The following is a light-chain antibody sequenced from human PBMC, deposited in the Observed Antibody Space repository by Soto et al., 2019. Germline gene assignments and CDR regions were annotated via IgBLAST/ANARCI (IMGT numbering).Light chain of an antibody. CDR3: QQYATSPMYT. CDR2: GAS. CDR1: QSVSSNH. V-gene: IGKV3-20*01. Sequence: ETVLTQSPGTLSLSPGERATLSCRASQSVSSNHLAWYQQKSGQAPRLLVYGASSRATGIPDRFSGSGSGTDFTLTITRLEPEDFAVYYCQQYATSPMYTFGQGTKLEIK. J-gene: IGKJ2*01.